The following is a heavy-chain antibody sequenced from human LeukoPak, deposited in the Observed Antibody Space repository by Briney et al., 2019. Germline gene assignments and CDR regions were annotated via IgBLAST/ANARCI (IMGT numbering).Heavy chain of an antibody. J-gene: IGHJ5*02. V-gene: IGHV3-30-3*01. CDR2: ISYDGSNK. Sequence: SGGSLRLSCAASGFTFSSYAMHWVRQAPGKGLEWVAVISYDGSNKYYADSVKGRFTISRDNSKNTLYLQMNSLRGEDTAVYYCAREYYDFWSGPYGGWFDPWGQGTLVTVSS. D-gene: IGHD3-3*01. CDR3: AREYYDFWSGPYGGWFDP. CDR1: GFTFSSYA.